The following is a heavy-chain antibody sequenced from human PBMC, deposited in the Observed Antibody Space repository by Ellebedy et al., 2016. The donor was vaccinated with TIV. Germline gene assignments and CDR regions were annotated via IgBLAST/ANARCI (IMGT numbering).Heavy chain of an antibody. CDR1: GFTFSKYA. V-gene: IGHV3-64*01. CDR2: LTDDGGST. CDR3: ARRGRGGYDF. J-gene: IGHJ4*02. Sequence: GGSLRLSCAASGFTFSKYAMHWVRQAPGKGLEYVSALTDDGGSTFYANSVKGRFTISRDNSKNTLYLQMDSPRAEDMAVYYCARRGRGGYDFWGQGTLVAVSS. D-gene: IGHD5-24*01.